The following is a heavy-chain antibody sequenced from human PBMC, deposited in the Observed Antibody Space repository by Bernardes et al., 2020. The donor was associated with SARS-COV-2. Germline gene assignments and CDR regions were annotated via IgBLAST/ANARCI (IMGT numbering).Heavy chain of an antibody. J-gene: IGHJ4*02. CDR1: GFTFDDYA. CDR3: AKAPPGCSSTSCPPGDY. V-gene: IGHV3-9*01. D-gene: IGHD2-2*01. Sequence: SLRLSCAASGFTFDDYAMHWVRQAPGKGLEWVSGISWNSGSIGYADSVKGRFTISRDNAKNSLYLQMNSLRAEDTALYYCAKAPPGCSSTSCPPGDYWGQGTLVTVSS. CDR2: ISWNSGSI.